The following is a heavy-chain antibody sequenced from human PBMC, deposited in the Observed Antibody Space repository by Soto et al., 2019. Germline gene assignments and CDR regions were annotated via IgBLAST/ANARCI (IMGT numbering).Heavy chain of an antibody. CDR1: GGSISSGGYY. CDR2: IYYSGST. Sequence: QVQLQESGPGLVKPSQTLSLTCTVSGGSISSGGYYWSWIRQHPGKGLEWIGYIYYSGSTYYNTSRKSRVTKTVDTSKNQFSLTLSSVTGADTAVYYCAIDTHGSGYYYGMAVWGQGTTVTVSS. J-gene: IGHJ6*02. CDR3: AIDTHGSGYYYGMAV. V-gene: IGHV4-31*03. D-gene: IGHD3-10*01.